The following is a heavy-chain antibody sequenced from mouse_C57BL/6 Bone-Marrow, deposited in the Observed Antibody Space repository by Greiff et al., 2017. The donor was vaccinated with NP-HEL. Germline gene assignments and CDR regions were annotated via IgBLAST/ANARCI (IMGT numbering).Heavy chain of an antibody. CDR2: INPSTGGT. Sequence: VQLQQSGPELVKPGASVKISCKASGYSFTGYYMNWVKQSPEKSLEWIGEINPSTGGTTYNQKFKAKATLTVDKSSSTAYMQLKSLTSEDSAVYYCARGDDGYPFDYWGEGTPLTLSP. CDR1: GYSFTGYY. J-gene: IGHJ2*01. CDR3: ARGDDGYPFDY. V-gene: IGHV1-42*01. D-gene: IGHD2-3*01.